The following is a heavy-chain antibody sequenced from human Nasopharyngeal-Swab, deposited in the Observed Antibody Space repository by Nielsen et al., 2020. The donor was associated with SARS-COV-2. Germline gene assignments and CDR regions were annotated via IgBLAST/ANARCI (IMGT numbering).Heavy chain of an antibody. Sequence: ASVKVSCKASGYTFTSYAMHWVRQAPGQRLEWMGWINAGNGNTKYSQKFQGRVTITRDTSASTAYMELSSLRPEDTAVYYCARWRVGGSYSGYYYYYMDVWGKGTTVTVSS. CDR1: GYTFTSYA. D-gene: IGHD1-26*01. J-gene: IGHJ6*03. CDR3: ARWRVGGSYSGYYYYYMDV. CDR2: INAGNGNT. V-gene: IGHV1-3*01.